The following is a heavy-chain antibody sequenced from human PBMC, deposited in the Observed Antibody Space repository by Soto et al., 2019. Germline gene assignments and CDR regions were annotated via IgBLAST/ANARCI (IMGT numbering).Heavy chain of an antibody. CDR2: IYHSGST. V-gene: IGHV4-4*02. Sequence: SETLSLTCAVSGGSISSSNWWSWVRQPPGKGLEWIGEIYHSGSTNYNPSLKSRVTISVGKSKNQFSLKLSSVTAADTAVYYCERCIAAAGHIDYWGQGTLVTVSS. D-gene: IGHD6-13*01. CDR1: GGSISSSNW. J-gene: IGHJ4*02. CDR3: ERCIAAAGHIDY.